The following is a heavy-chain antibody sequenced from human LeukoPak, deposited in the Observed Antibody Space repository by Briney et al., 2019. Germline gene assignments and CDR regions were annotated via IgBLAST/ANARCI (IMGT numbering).Heavy chain of an antibody. CDR1: GFTFSSYD. V-gene: IGHV3-30*18. CDR2: ISYDGSNK. D-gene: IGHD1-26*01. Sequence: GGSLRLSCAASGFTFSSYDMHWVRQAPGKGLEWVAVISYDGSNKYYADSVKGRFTISRDNSKNTLYLQMNSLRAEDTAVYYCAKDDSGSYYPYYYYMDVWGKGTTVTISS. CDR3: AKDDSGSYYPYYYYMDV. J-gene: IGHJ6*03.